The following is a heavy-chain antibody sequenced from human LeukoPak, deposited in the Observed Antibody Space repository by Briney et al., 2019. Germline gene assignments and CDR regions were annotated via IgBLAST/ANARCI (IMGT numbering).Heavy chain of an antibody. Sequence: ASVTVSCKATGYNFTSYAMDGVRQAPGQGLEWMGWNNAGNGNTKYSQKFQGRVTMTRTTSTNTAYMELSSLTSEDTAVYYCARDSRGAAAADDPFDFWGQGTKVTVST. V-gene: IGHV1-3*01. CDR1: GYNFTSYA. CDR2: NNAGNGNT. D-gene: IGHD6-13*01. J-gene: IGHJ3*01. CDR3: ARDSRGAAAADDPFDF.